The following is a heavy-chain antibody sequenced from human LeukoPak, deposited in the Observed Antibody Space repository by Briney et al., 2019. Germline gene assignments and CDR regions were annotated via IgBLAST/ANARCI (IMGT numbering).Heavy chain of an antibody. V-gene: IGHV1-18*01. CDR2: ISAYNGNT. D-gene: IGHD3-22*01. Sequence: ASVKVSCKASGYTFTSYGISWVRQAPGQGLEWMGWISAYNGNTNYAQKLQGRVTMTTDTSTSTAYMELSRLRSDDTAVYYCARDLSMIVVFSVGGSAFDIWGQGTMVTVSS. J-gene: IGHJ3*02. CDR1: GYTFTSYG. CDR3: ARDLSMIVVFSVGGSAFDI.